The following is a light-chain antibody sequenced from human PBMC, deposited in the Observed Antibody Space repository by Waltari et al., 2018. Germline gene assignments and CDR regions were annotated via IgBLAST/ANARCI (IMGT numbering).Light chain of an antibody. V-gene: IGKV3-20*01. Sequence: CMASHPVVHSYVVLCRKKRGQAPELVIYGSSHGATGIPHRSSGSESGTDFTLTITGLEPEDFAVYYCQQYGSSAWTFGPGTKVELK. CDR1: HPVVHSY. J-gene: IGKJ1*01. CDR3: QQYGSSAWT. CDR2: GSS.